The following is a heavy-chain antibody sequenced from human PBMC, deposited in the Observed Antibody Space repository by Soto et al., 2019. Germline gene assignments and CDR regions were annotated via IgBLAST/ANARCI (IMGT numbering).Heavy chain of an antibody. Sequence: SDPLXLTWTVTGGSVFSGGDYWGWIRQPPGGGLEWIGSIHSGGNTYYHPSLKSRITISVDASKNQFSLKVTFVSAADTAVYYCARHQGRAATGTFDYWGQGSLVTV. CDR1: GGSVFSGGDY. CDR3: ARHQGRAATGTFDY. J-gene: IGHJ4*02. D-gene: IGHD6-13*01. CDR2: IHSGGNT. V-gene: IGHV4-39*01.